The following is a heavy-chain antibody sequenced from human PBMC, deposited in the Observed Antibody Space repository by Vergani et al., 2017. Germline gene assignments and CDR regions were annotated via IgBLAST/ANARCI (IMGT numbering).Heavy chain of an antibody. D-gene: IGHD3-10*01. J-gene: IGHJ5*02. CDR1: GYSITSGDY. CDR3: VRTVALWFGETKDGGWFDP. CDR2: IYHTGSA. Sequence: QVQLLASGPGLLKPSETLSLTCSVSGYSITSGDYWGCTRQPPGRGLEWIGSIYHTGSAYYNPSLKSRVTVSVDTSMNQVPLKLNSVTAADTAVYYCVRTVALWFGETKDGGWFDPWGQGTLVTVTS. V-gene: IGHV4-38-2*01.